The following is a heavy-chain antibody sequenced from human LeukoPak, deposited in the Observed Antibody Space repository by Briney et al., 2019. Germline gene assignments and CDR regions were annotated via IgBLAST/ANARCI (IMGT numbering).Heavy chain of an antibody. J-gene: IGHJ4*02. CDR1: GYTFTGYY. Sequence: GASVKVSCKASGYTFTGYYMHWVRQAPGQGLEWMGGIIPIFGTANYAQKFQGRVTITADESTSTAYMELSSLRSEDTAVYYCATYSSSWSGGDFDYWGQGTLVTVSS. CDR2: IIPIFGTA. V-gene: IGHV1-69*13. D-gene: IGHD6-13*01. CDR3: ATYSSSWSGGDFDY.